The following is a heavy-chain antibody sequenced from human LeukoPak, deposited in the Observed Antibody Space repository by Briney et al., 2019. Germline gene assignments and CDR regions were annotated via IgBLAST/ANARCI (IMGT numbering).Heavy chain of an antibody. Sequence: GGSLRLSCEASGFTFDDYGMSWVRQGPGKGLEWVSGINWNGGSTGYSDSVKGRFTISRDNSKNSLYLQMNSLRAEDTAVYYCARGADGVSSNSRGWFDPWGQGTLVTVSS. J-gene: IGHJ5*02. CDR3: ARGADGVSSNSRGWFDP. CDR2: INWNGGST. CDR1: GFTFDDYG. D-gene: IGHD2-15*01. V-gene: IGHV3-20*04.